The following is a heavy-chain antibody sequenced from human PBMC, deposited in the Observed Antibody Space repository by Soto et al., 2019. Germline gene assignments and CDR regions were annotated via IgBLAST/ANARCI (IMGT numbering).Heavy chain of an antibody. V-gene: IGHV3-64*01. CDR1: GFTFSNYE. D-gene: IGHD6-13*01. J-gene: IGHJ6*03. Sequence: EAQLMESGGGLVQPGGFLRLSCAASGFTFSNYEMHWVRQAPGKGLEYVSGISNNGAHTDYAKSVKGRFTISRDNSENTLYLQMGSLRAEDMALYYCARRGYGSRWPNVYMDAWGIGTTVTVSS. CDR2: ISNNGAHT. CDR3: ARRGYGSRWPNVYMDA.